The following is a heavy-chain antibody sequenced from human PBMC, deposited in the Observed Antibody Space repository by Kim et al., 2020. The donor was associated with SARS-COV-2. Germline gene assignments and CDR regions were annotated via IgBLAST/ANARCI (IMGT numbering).Heavy chain of an antibody. CDR2: ISYSGST. D-gene: IGHD1-26*01. V-gene: IGHV4-59*12. J-gene: IGHJ4*02. Sequence: SETLSLTCSVSGGSISSYYWSWIRQPPGKGLEWIGDISYSGSTNYNPSLKSRVTISVDTYKSQCSRMLSYVTAADTAVYYCARGVGTTLFDYWGQGNLVTVSS. CDR3: ARGVGTTLFDY. CDR1: GGSISSYY.